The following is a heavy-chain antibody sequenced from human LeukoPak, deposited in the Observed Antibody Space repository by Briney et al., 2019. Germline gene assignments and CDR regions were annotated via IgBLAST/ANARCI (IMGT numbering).Heavy chain of an antibody. D-gene: IGHD5-18*01. CDR2: ISGSGGST. V-gene: IGHV3-23*01. CDR1: GFTFSSYA. CDR3: AKDADTAMATNWFDP. J-gene: IGHJ5*02. Sequence: PGGSLRPSCAASGFTFSSYAMSWVRQAPGKGLEWVISISGSGGSTYYADSVKGRFTISRDNSKNTLYLQMNSLRAEDTAVYYCAKDADTAMATNWFDPWGQGTLVTVSS.